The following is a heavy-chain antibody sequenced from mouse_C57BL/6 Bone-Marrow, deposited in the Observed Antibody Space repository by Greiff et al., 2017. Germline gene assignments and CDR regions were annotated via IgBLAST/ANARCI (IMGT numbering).Heavy chain of an antibody. V-gene: IGHV1-78*01. D-gene: IGHD1-1*01. CDR3: ARRVTTVGPAGFAY. Sequence: VQLQPSYAVLVKPGASVKISCKVSGYTFTDHTIHWMKQRPAPGLEWIGYLYPRDGSTKYTEKFKGKDTLTADKSASTAYMQLNSLTSEDAAVYVCARRVTTVGPAGFAYWGQGTLVTVSA. J-gene: IGHJ3*01. CDR2: LYPRDGST. CDR1: GYTFTDHT.